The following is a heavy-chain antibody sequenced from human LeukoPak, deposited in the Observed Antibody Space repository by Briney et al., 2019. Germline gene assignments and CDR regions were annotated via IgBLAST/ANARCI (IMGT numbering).Heavy chain of an antibody. CDR3: AKASGFWSGYSAFDY. CDR1: GFTFDDYA. Sequence: GRSLRLSCAASGFTFDDYAMHWVRQAPGKGLEWVSGISSNSGSIGYADSVKGRFTISRDNAKNSLYLQMNSLRAEDMALYYCAKASGFWSGYSAFDYWGQGTLVTVSS. CDR2: ISSNSGSI. V-gene: IGHV3-9*03. J-gene: IGHJ4*02. D-gene: IGHD3-3*01.